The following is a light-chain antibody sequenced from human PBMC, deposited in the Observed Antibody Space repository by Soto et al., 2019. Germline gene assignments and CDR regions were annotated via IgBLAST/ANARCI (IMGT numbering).Light chain of an antibody. CDR1: QSVSSH. CDR2: DAS. J-gene: IGKJ5*01. V-gene: IGKV3-11*01. CDR3: QQRSSAIT. Sequence: EIVLTQSPATLSLSPGERATLSCRASQSVSSHLAWFQQRPGQAPRLLISDASNRATGIPARFSGRGSGTDFTLTISSLEPEDFAVYYCQQRSSAITFGQGTRLEIK.